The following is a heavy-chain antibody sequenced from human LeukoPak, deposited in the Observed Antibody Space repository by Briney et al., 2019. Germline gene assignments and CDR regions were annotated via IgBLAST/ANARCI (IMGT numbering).Heavy chain of an antibody. Sequence: GASVKVSCKASGYTFTGYYMHWVRQAPGQGLEWMGWISAYNGNTNYAQKLQGRVTMTTDTSTSTAYMELRSLRSDDTAVYYCARTQPRFPDLSPLGYYYYGMDVWGQGTTVTVSS. V-gene: IGHV1-18*04. CDR3: ARTQPRFPDLSPLGYYYYGMDV. CDR1: GYTFTGYY. D-gene: IGHD2-2*01. CDR2: ISAYNGNT. J-gene: IGHJ6*02.